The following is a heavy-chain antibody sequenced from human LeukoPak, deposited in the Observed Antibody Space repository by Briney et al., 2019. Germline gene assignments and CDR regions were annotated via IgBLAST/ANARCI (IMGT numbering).Heavy chain of an antibody. D-gene: IGHD3-10*01. J-gene: IGHJ5*02. V-gene: IGHV3-11*01. CDR2: SGGGSTI. CDR3: ARVGVGSNSNWFDP. Sequence: SGGGSTIYYADSVKGRFTISRDNAKNSLYLQMNSLRAEDTAVYYCARVGVGSNSNWFDPWGQGTLVTVSS.